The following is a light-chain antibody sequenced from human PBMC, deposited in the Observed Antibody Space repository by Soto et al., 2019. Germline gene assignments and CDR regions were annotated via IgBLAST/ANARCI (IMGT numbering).Light chain of an antibody. J-gene: IGKJ2*01. Sequence: ETVLTQSPATLSLSPGERATLSCRASQSVSSYLAWYQHKPGQAPRLLIYDASNRATGIPARFSGSGSGTDFTLTISTLEPVDFAVYYCQQRSNWQFTFGQGTKLEIK. V-gene: IGKV3D-11*02. CDR1: QSVSSY. CDR2: DAS. CDR3: QQRSNWQFT.